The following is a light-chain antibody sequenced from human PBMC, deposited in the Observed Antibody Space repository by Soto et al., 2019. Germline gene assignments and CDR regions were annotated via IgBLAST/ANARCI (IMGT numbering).Light chain of an antibody. CDR2: DAS. CDR3: HQRSNCPPLT. Sequence: EIVLTQSPATLSLSPGDRATLSCRASQSVSSYLAWYQQKPGQAPRLLIYDASNRATGIPARFSGSRSGTDFSLPISSLVPADVSVYYCHQRSNCPPLTFGGGTKVEIK. V-gene: IGKV3-11*01. J-gene: IGKJ4*01. CDR1: QSVSSY.